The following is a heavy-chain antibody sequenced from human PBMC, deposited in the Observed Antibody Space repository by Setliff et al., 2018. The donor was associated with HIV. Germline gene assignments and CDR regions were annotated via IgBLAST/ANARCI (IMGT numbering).Heavy chain of an antibody. D-gene: IGHD5-12*01. CDR2: FDPEKGET. V-gene: IGHV1-24*01. Sequence: RASVKVSCKVSGYTLTKLSIHWVRQAPGKGLEWMGGFDPEKGETVYAQKLQGRVTMTTDTSTSTAYMELRSLRSDDTAVYYCARDGGYSDHKWFGDAFDIWGQGTMVTVSS. CDR3: ARDGGYSDHKWFGDAFDI. CDR1: GYTLTKLS. J-gene: IGHJ3*02.